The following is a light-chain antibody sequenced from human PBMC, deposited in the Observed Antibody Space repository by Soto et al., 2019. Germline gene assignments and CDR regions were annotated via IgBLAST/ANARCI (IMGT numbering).Light chain of an antibody. CDR1: QSVSSSY. CDR3: QQYGSSIWT. CDR2: GAS. J-gene: IGKJ1*01. Sequence: EIVLTQSPGTLSLSPGDRATLSCRASQSVSSSYLAWYQQKHGQVPRLFIYGASRRETGIPDRFSGSGSWTEFTLTISRLEPEDFAVYYCQQYGSSIWTFGQGTKVDIK. V-gene: IGKV3-20*01.